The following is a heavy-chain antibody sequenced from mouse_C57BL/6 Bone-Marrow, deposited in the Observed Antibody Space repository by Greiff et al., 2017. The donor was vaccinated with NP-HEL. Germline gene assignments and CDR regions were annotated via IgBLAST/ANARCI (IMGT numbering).Heavy chain of an antibody. CDR3: TLYIAY. D-gene: IGHD2-12*01. CDR2: IDPENGDT. CDR1: GFNIKDDY. J-gene: IGHJ3*01. Sequence: EVKLVESGAELVRPGASVKLSCTASGFNIKDDYMPWVKQRPEQGLEWIGWIDPENGDTEYASKFQGKSTITADTSSNTAYLQLSSLTSEDTAVYYCTLYIAYWGQGTLVTVSA. V-gene: IGHV14-4*01.